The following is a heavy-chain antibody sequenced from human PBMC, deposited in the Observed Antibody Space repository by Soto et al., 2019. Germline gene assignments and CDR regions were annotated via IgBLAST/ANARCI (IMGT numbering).Heavy chain of an antibody. V-gene: IGHV4-4*07. CDR2: VYVTGTT. J-gene: IGHJ5*01. CDR1: GASISDYY. D-gene: IGHD6-19*01. CDR3: ARDGVYTSGWYSFDS. Sequence: PSETLSLTCTVSGASISDYYWSWIRQPAGQALEWIGRVYVTGTTYFNPSLKSRVTMSVDTSNNQVSLKLSSVTAADSAIYYCARDGVYTSGWYSFDSWGPGTLVTVSS.